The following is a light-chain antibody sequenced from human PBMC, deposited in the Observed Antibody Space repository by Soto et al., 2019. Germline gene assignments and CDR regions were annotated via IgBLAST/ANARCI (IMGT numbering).Light chain of an antibody. Sequence: EIVMTQSPATLSVSPGERATISCRASQSVSSNLDWYQQKPGQAPRLLIYGASTRATGIPARFSGSGSGTEFTLTISSLQSEGCAVYYCQQYNNWPPRTCGGGTKVEIK. CDR1: QSVSSN. V-gene: IGKV3-15*01. CDR2: GAS. CDR3: QQYNNWPPRT. J-gene: IGKJ4*01.